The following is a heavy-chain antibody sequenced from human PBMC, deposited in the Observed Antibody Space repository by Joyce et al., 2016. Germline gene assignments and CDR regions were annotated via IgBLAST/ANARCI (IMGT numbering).Heavy chain of an antibody. CDR2: ISSGSRYT. J-gene: IGHJ4*02. Sequence: EVQLVESGGGLVKPGGSLRLSCAASGFTFSTYSMNWVRQAPGKRLDCVASISSGSRYTHYADSLKGRFTISRDSAKSSLYLQMNSLRAEDTAVYYGAGELYSSGSWFDYWGQGALVTVSS. D-gene: IGHD2-15*01. V-gene: IGHV3-21*01. CDR3: AGELYSSGSWFDY. CDR1: GFTFSTYS.